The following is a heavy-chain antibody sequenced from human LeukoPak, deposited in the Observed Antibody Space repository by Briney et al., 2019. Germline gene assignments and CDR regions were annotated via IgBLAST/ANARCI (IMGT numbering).Heavy chain of an antibody. D-gene: IGHD6-6*01. Sequence: SETLSLTCAVYGGSFSGYYWSWIRQPPGKGLEWIGEINHSGSTNHNPSLKSRVTISVDTSKNQFSLKLSSVTAADTAVYYCARGNLYSSSSLSWDFDPWGQGTLVTVSS. CDR2: INHSGST. CDR3: ARGNLYSSSSLSWDFDP. J-gene: IGHJ5*02. V-gene: IGHV4-34*01. CDR1: GGSFSGYY.